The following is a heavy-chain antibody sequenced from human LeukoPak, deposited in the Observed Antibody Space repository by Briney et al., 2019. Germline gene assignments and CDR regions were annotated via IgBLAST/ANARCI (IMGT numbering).Heavy chain of an antibody. CDR3: ARSPSTIGWNWGYYFDF. J-gene: IGHJ4*02. CDR2: ISTTGSA. V-gene: IGHV4-4*07. Sequence: SETLSLTCSVSGVAISDYFWSWIRQPAGRDLEWIGRISTTGSAYFNPSLQSRVRMSVDSSKAHFSLRLSSVTAADTAVYYCARSPSTIGWNWGYYFDFWGQGHLVTVSS. D-gene: IGHD1-7*01. CDR1: GVAISDYF.